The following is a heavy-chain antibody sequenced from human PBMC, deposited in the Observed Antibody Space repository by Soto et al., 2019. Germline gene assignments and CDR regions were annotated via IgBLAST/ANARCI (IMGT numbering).Heavy chain of an antibody. Sequence: EVQLVESGGGLVKPGESLRLSCSASGFTFSSYYMNWVRQAPGKGLEWVSSVSGGTTNYIYYADSLKGRFTVSRDKAKSSLFLQINNRGAEDTAVYYCARGFIRRRGVGDWGQGTLVTVSS. CDR2: VSGGTTNYI. D-gene: IGHD3-10*01. CDR3: ARGFIRRRGVGD. J-gene: IGHJ4*02. CDR1: GFTFSSYY. V-gene: IGHV3-21*01.